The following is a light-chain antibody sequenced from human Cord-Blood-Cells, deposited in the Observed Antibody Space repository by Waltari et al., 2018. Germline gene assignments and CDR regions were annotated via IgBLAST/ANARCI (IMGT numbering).Light chain of an antibody. CDR2: EVS. V-gene: IGLV2-8*01. CDR3: SSYAGSNNYV. Sequence: QSALTQPPSASGSPGQSVTISCTGTSSDVGGYNYVSWYQQHPGKAPKLMISEVSKRPSGVPDGFSGSKSGNTASLTVSGLQAEDEADYYCSSYAGSNNYVFGTGTKVTVL. CDR1: SSDVGGYNY. J-gene: IGLJ1*01.